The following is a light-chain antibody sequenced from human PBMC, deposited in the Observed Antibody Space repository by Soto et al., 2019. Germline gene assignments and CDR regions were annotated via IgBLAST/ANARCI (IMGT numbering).Light chain of an antibody. V-gene: IGKV3-11*01. CDR2: DAS. J-gene: IGKJ5*01. Sequence: EIVLTQSPATLSLSPGERATLACRASQSVSSYLAWYQHKPGQAPRLLIYDASNRATGIPARFSGSGSWTDFTLTISSLEPEDFAVYYCQQRSNWPPTFGQGTRLEIK. CDR3: QQRSNWPPT. CDR1: QSVSSY.